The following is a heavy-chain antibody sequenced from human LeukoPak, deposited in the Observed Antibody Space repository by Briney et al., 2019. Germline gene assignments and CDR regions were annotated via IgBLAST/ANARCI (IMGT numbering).Heavy chain of an antibody. CDR3: AGPSYSSSWPHHSYYYYGMDV. D-gene: IGHD6-13*01. J-gene: IGHJ6*02. CDR2: INPNSGGT. CDR1: GYTFTGYY. V-gene: IGHV1-2*02. Sequence: EASVRVSCKASGYTFTGYYMHWVRQAPGQGLEWMGWINPNSGGTNYAQKFQGRVTMARDTSISTAYMELSGLRSDDTAVYYCAGPSYSSSWPHHSYYYYGMDVWGQGTTVTVSS.